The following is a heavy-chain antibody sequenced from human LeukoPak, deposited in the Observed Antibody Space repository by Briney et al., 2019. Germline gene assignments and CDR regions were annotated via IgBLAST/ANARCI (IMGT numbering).Heavy chain of an antibody. J-gene: IGHJ4*02. V-gene: IGHV3-7*01. Sequence: SGGSLRLSCAASGFTFSSYWMSWVRQAPGKGLQWVANIKQDGSEKYYVDSVKGRFTISRDNAKNSLCLQMNSLRAEDTAVYYCAREGYYYDSSDLWGQGTLVTVSS. CDR3: AREGYYYDSSDL. CDR2: IKQDGSEK. D-gene: IGHD3-22*01. CDR1: GFTFSSYW.